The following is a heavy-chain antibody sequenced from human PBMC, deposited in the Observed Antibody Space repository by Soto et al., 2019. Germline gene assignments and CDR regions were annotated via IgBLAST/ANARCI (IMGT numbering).Heavy chain of an antibody. J-gene: IGHJ5*02. CDR1: GFLFSSYW. Sequence: PGGSLRLSCEISGFLFSSYWMSWVRQAPGKGLEWVAHINQDGNEKYYVDSVKGRFTISRDNAKNSLYLQMNSLRAEDTAVYYCARNGDSSDYRGWFDPWGQGTLVTVSS. D-gene: IGHD3-22*01. CDR3: ARNGDSSDYRGWFDP. V-gene: IGHV3-7*02. CDR2: INQDGNEK.